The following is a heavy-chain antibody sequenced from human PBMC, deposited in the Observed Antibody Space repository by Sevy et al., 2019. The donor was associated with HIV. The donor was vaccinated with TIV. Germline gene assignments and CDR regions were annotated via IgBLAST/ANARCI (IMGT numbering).Heavy chain of an antibody. CDR1: GGTFSSYA. CDR2: IIPIFGTA. J-gene: IGHJ3*02. V-gene: IGHV1-69*13. CDR3: ARPMVRGVIGVSAFDI. Sequence: ASGKVSCKASGGTFSSYAISWVRQAPGQGLEWMGGIIPIFGTANYAQKFQGRVTITADESTSTAYMELSSLRSEDTAVYYCARPMVRGVIGVSAFDIWGQGTMVTVSS. D-gene: IGHD3-10*01.